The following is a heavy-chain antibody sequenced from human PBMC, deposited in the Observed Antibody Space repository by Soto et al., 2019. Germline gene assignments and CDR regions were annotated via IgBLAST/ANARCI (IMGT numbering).Heavy chain of an antibody. CDR2: IYWNDDR. J-gene: IGHJ4*02. Sequence: ESGPTLVNPTQTLTLTCTFSGFSLSTSGVGVGWIRQPPGKALEWLALIYWNDDRRYSPSLKSRLTITKDTSKNQVVLTMTNMDPVDTATYYCAHISDYYDSSGYLDALDYWGQGTLVTVSS. CDR1: GFSLSTSGVG. V-gene: IGHV2-5*01. CDR3: AHISDYYDSSGYLDALDY. D-gene: IGHD3-22*01.